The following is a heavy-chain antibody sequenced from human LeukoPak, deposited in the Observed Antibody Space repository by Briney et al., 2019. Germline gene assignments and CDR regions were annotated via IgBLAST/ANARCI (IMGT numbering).Heavy chain of an antibody. CDR2: ISYDGSNK. D-gene: IGHD6-19*01. Sequence: PGGSLRLSCAASGFTFSSYAMHWVRQAPGKGLEWVAVISYDGSNKYYADSVKSRFTISRDNSKNTLYLQMNSLRAEDTAVYYCAKLLGLVQPFFDYWGQGTLVTVSS. V-gene: IGHV3-30-3*02. CDR3: AKLLGLVQPFFDY. CDR1: GFTFSSYA. J-gene: IGHJ4*02.